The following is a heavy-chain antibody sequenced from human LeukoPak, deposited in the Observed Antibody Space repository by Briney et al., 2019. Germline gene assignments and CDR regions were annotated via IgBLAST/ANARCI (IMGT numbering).Heavy chain of an antibody. D-gene: IGHD2-15*01. Sequence: GRSLRLSCAASGFTFSSYGMHWVRQAPGKGLEWVAVISYDGSSRYYADSVKGRFTISRDNSKNTLYLQMNSMRAEDTAVYYWAKEDRTSAPGYYYGMDVWGKGTPVTVSS. CDR2: ISYDGSSR. J-gene: IGHJ6*04. V-gene: IGHV3-30*18. CDR1: GFTFSSYG. CDR3: AKEDRTSAPGYYYGMDV.